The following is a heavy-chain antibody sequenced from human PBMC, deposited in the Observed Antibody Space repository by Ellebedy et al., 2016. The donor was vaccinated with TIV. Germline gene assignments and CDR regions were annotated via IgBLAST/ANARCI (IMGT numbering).Heavy chain of an antibody. CDR2: IFSSGYT. CDR1: GGSLINYL. J-gene: IGHJ6*02. D-gene: IGHD5-24*01. Sequence: MPSETLSLTCTVSGGSLINYLWAWIRQPPGKGLEFIGYIFSSGYTSYNPSLQSRVTISIDTYANQFSLNMDSVTTADTAVYYCARVETHTGYYGMDVWGQGTTVAVSS. CDR3: ARVETHTGYYGMDV. V-gene: IGHV4-59*01.